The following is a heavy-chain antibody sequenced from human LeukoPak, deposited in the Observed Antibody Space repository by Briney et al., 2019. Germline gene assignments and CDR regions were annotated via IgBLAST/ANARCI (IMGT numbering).Heavy chain of an antibody. V-gene: IGHV4-4*09. CDR2: IYHSGST. CDR3: ATLTTVVTAYYFDY. CDR1: GGSISSYY. J-gene: IGHJ4*02. D-gene: IGHD4-23*01. Sequence: SETLSLTCTVSGGSISSYYWSWVRQPPGKGLEWIGYIYHSGSTDYNPSLKSRVTISVDTSKSQFSLKLTSVTAADTAVYYCATLTTVVTAYYFDYWGQGTLVTVSS.